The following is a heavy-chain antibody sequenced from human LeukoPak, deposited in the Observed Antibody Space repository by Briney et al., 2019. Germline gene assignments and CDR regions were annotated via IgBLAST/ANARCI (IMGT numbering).Heavy chain of an antibody. V-gene: IGHV3-33*06. CDR2: IWYDGSNK. D-gene: IGHD6-13*01. J-gene: IGHJ4*02. Sequence: GGSLRLSCAASGFTFSSYGMHWVRQAPGKGLEWVAVIWYDGSNKYYADSVKGRFTISRDNSKNTLYLQMNSLRAEDTAVYYCAKGEQQLVFYGYFDYWGQGTLVTVSS. CDR3: AKGEQQLVFYGYFDY. CDR1: GFTFSSYG.